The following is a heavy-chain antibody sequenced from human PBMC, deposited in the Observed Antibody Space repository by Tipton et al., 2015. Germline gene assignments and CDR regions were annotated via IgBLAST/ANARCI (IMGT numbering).Heavy chain of an antibody. CDR1: GGSVSSGNYY. Sequence: TLSLTCNVSGGSVSSGNYYWSWIRQPPGKALEWIGYISYTDTTHYNPSLKSRVTISLDSSKNQFSLTLNSVTAADTAVYYCVGGLSGYDPFDYWGQGALVTVSS. D-gene: IGHD5-12*01. CDR2: ISYTDTT. V-gene: IGHV4-61*01. CDR3: VGGLSGYDPFDY. J-gene: IGHJ4*02.